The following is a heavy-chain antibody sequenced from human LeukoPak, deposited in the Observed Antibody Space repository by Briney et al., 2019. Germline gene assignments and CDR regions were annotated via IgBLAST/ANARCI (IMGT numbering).Heavy chain of an antibody. CDR1: GGTFSSYT. D-gene: IGHD3-22*01. Sequence: SVKVSCKASGGTFSSYTISWVRQAPGQGLEWMGRIIPILGIANYAQKFQGRVTITADKSTSTAYMELSSLRAEDTAVYYCARENGGDSSGYFDYWGQGTLVTVSS. CDR2: IIPILGIA. CDR3: ARENGGDSSGYFDY. J-gene: IGHJ4*02. V-gene: IGHV1-69*04.